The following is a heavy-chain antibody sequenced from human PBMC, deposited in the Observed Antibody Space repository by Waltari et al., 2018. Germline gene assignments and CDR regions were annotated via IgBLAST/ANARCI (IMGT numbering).Heavy chain of an antibody. CDR3: ARGEYSSSSGLDY. CDR2: INPTSGGT. V-gene: IGHV1-2*02. D-gene: IGHD6-6*01. CDR1: GYTFTGYY. J-gene: IGHJ4*02. Sequence: QVQLVQSGAEVKKPGASVKVSCKASGYTFTGYYMHWVRQAPGQGLEWMGWINPTSGGTNYAQKFQGRVTMTRDTSISTAYMELSRLRSDDTAVYYCARGEYSSSSGLDYWGQGTLVTVSS.